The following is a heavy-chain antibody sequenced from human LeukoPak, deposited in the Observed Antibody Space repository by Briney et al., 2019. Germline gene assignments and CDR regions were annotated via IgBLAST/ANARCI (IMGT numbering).Heavy chain of an antibody. D-gene: IGHD3-22*01. J-gene: IGHJ5*02. CDR1: GGSISSGSYY. Sequence: SETLSLTCTVSGGSISSGSYYWSWIRQPAGKGLEWIGRIYTSGSTNYNPSLKSRVTISVDTSKNQFSLKLSSVTAADTAVYYCARDRPAYYYDSSGYPWGPRTLVTVSS. CDR2: IYTSGST. CDR3: ARDRPAYYYDSSGYP. V-gene: IGHV4-61*02.